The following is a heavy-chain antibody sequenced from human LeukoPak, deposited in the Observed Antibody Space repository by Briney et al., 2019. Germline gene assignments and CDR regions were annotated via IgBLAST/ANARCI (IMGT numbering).Heavy chain of an antibody. CDR2: ISHEGVNK. CDR1: GFTFSTFA. J-gene: IGHJ4*02. V-gene: IGHV3-30-3*01. Sequence: GGSLRLSCAASGFTFSTFAIHWVRQAPGKGLEWVAVISHEGVNKYYAGSVKGRFTISRDNSRNTLYLQMNSLRPKDTAVYYCARGYQWLRFDPMLDYWGQGTLVTVSS. CDR3: ARGYQWLRFDPMLDY. D-gene: IGHD5-12*01.